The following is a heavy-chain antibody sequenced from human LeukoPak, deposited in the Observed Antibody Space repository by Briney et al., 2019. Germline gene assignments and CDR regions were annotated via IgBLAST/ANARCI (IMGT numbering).Heavy chain of an antibody. CDR1: GFTVSSNY. D-gene: IGHD3-22*01. Sequence: GGSLGLSCAASGFTVSSNYMSWVRQAPGKGLEWVSVIYSGGSTYYADSVKGRFTISRDNSKNTLYLQMNSLRAEDTAVYYCARSTYYYDSSGYPQGNDAFDIWGQGTMVTVSS. J-gene: IGHJ3*02. V-gene: IGHV3-53*01. CDR3: ARSTYYYDSSGYPQGNDAFDI. CDR2: IYSGGST.